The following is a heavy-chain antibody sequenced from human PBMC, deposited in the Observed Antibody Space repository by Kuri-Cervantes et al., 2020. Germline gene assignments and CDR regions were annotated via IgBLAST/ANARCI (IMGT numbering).Heavy chain of an antibody. CDR1: GYTFTSYY. CDR3: AITQQRNNAFDI. J-gene: IGHJ3*02. Sequence: ASVKVSCKASGYTFTSYYMHWVRQAPGQGLEWMGIINPSGSSTSYAQKFQGRVTITRDTSASTAYMELSSLRSEDTAVYYCAITQQRNNAFDIWGQGTMVIVSS. CDR2: INPSGSST. D-gene: IGHD6-25*01. V-gene: IGHV1-46*01.